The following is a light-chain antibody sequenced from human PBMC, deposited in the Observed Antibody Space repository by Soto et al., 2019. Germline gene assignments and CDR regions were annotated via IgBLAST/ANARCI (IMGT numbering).Light chain of an antibody. Sequence: DIQLTQSPSFLSASVGDRVIITCRASQGISSYLAWYQRKPGKAPELLIYAASTLQSGVPSRFSGSGSGTEFTLTISSLQPEDFATYYCQQLDSFPLSFGGGTKVEIK. CDR1: QGISSY. V-gene: IGKV1-9*01. CDR3: QQLDSFPLS. J-gene: IGKJ4*01. CDR2: AAS.